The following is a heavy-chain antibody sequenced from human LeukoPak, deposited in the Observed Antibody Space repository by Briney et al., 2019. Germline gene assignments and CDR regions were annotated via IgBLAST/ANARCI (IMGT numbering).Heavy chain of an antibody. CDR2: ISGYSGNT. J-gene: IGHJ6*03. Sequence: ASVTVSCKASGYTFPNYGVSWVRQAPGQGLEWMGWISGYSGNTNFAKKLQGRVTMTTDTSTSTAYMELRSLRSDDTAVYYCARALGSGTHYYYYYMDVWGKGTTVTVSS. CDR3: ARALGSGTHYYYYYMDV. D-gene: IGHD1-7*01. CDR1: GYTFPNYG. V-gene: IGHV1-18*01.